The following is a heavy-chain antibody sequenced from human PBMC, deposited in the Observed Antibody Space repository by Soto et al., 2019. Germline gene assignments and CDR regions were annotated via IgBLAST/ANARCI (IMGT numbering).Heavy chain of an antibody. J-gene: IGHJ4*02. CDR3: ARARVRGVIGEGY. CDR2: ISSSSSYT. V-gene: IGHV3-11*06. D-gene: IGHD3-10*01. CDR1: GFTFSDYY. Sequence: QVQLVESGGGLVKPGVSLRLSCAASGFTFSDYYMSWIRQAPGKGLEWVSYISSSSSYTNYADSVKGRFTISRDNGKNSLYLQMNSLRDEDTAVYYCARARVRGVIGEGYWGQGTLVTVSS.